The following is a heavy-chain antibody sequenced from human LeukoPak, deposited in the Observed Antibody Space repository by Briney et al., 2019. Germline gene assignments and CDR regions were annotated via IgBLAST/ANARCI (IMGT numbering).Heavy chain of an antibody. Sequence: PGGSLRLSCAASGFTLRDYWMSWVRQAPGKGLEWVANMQPDGNEKNYIDSVQGRFTISRDNAKTSLYLQMNSLRAEDTAVYYCARDSAVATYYGVDVWGQGTTVTVSS. D-gene: IGHD6-19*01. CDR1: GFTLRDYW. V-gene: IGHV3-7*01. CDR3: ARDSAVATYYGVDV. J-gene: IGHJ6*02. CDR2: MQPDGNEK.